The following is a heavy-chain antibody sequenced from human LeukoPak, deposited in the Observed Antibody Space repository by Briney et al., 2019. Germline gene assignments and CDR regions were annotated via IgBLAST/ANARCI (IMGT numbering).Heavy chain of an antibody. V-gene: IGHV2-5*01. CDR3: AHKMVGINTYDGMDV. Sequence: SGPTLVNPTQTLTLTCTFSGFSLSTSGVVVDWFRQPPGKALEWLALTYWNDDKIYSPSLKRRLTITKDTSKNQVVLTMTNTDPVDTATYYCAHKMVGINTYDGMDVWGQGTTVTVSS. CDR2: TYWNDDK. J-gene: IGHJ6*02. CDR1: GFSLSTSGVV. D-gene: IGHD3-22*01.